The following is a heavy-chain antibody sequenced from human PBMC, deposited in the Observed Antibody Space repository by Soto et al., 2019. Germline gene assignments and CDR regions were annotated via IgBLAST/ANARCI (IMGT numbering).Heavy chain of an antibody. V-gene: IGHV3-23*01. D-gene: IGHD6-6*01. J-gene: IGHJ3*02. CDR3: AKATSVLAARPKNAFDI. CDR1: GFTFSSYA. CDR2: ISGSGGST. Sequence: EVQLLESGGGLVQPGGSLRLSCAASGFTFSSYAMSWVRQAPGKGLEWVSAISGSGGSTYYADSVKGRITISRDNSKNTLYLQMNSLRAEDTAVYYCAKATSVLAARPKNAFDIWGQGTMVTVSS.